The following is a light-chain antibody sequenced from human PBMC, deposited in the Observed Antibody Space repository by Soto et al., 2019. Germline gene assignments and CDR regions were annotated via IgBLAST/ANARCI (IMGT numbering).Light chain of an antibody. CDR1: TSDVGGYNY. CDR3: SSYAGTSYV. CDR2: EVS. J-gene: IGLJ1*01. Sequence: QSALTQPRSVSGSPGQSVAISCTGTTSDVGGYNYVSWYQQYPGKAPKLMIYEVSKRPSRVPDRFSGSKSGNTASLTISGVQAEDEADYYCSSYAGTSYVFGTGTKLTVL. V-gene: IGLV2-11*01.